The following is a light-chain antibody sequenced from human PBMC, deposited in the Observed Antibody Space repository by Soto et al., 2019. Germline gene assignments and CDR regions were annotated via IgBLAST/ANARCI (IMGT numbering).Light chain of an antibody. Sequence: DIQLTQSPSFLSASVGDRVTITCRASQGISSFLAWYQQKPGKVPKLLIYGASTLQSGVPSRFSGSGSGTDFTLTISSLEPEDVATYYCQKYNSAPHTFGGGTKVDI. CDR3: QKYNSAPHT. V-gene: IGKV1-27*01. CDR2: GAS. J-gene: IGKJ4*01. CDR1: QGISSF.